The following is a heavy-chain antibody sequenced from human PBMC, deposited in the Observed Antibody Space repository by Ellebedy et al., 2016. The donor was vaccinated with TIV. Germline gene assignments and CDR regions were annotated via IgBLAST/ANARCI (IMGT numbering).Heavy chain of an antibody. CDR2: IWYDGSNK. D-gene: IGHD4-17*01. J-gene: IGHJ6*02. CDR1: GFTFSSYG. V-gene: IGHV3-33*01. CDR3: ARHYGDYGMDV. Sequence: GGSLRLSXAASGFTFSSYGMHWVRQAPGKGLEWVAVIWYDGSNKYYADSVKGRFTISRDNSKNTLYLQMNSLRAEDTAVYYCARHYGDYGMDVWGQGTTVTVSS.